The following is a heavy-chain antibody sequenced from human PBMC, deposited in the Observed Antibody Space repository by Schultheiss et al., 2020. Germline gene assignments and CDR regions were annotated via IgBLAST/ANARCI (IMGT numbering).Heavy chain of an antibody. CDR2: IYSGGST. V-gene: IGHV3-53*04. CDR3: ARVGTAMALDY. CDR1: GFTVSSNY. D-gene: IGHD5-18*01. Sequence: GESLKISCAASGFTVSSNYMSWVRQAPGKGLEWVSVIYSGGSTYYADSVKGRFTISRHNSKNTLYLQMNSLRAEDTAVYYCARVGTAMALDYWGQGTLVTVSS. J-gene: IGHJ4*02.